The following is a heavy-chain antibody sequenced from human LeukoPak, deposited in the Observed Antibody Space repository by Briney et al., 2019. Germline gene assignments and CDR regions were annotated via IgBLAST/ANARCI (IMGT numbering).Heavy chain of an antibody. V-gene: IGHV3-11*01. J-gene: IGHJ4*02. D-gene: IGHD1-26*01. CDR2: IGSRSTTI. CDR1: GFPFSVSF. CDR3: AKGSLAVPTTPFDF. Sequence: YPGGSLRLSCTASGFPFSVSFMGWMRQSPGKGLEFIAYIGSRSTTIYYADSVKGRFTISRDNAKNSVYLQMDSLRVDDTAVFFCAKGSLAVPTTPFDFWGQGTVVTVSS.